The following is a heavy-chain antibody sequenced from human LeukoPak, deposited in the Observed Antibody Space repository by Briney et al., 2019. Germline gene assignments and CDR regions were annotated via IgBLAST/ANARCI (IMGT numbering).Heavy chain of an antibody. CDR3: ARDHLEFGELLAATSYFQH. V-gene: IGHV1-18*01. Sequence: ASVKVSCKPSLYTFTSYGLSWVRQAPGQGLEWVGWISAYNGNTHYAQKLQGRVTMTTDTSTSTAYMELRSLRSDDTAVYYCARDHLEFGELLAATSYFQHWGQGTLLTVSS. CDR2: ISAYNGNT. D-gene: IGHD3-10*01. CDR1: LYTFTSYG. J-gene: IGHJ1*01.